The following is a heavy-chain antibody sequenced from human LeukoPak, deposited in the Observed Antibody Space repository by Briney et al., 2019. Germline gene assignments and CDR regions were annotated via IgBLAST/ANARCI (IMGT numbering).Heavy chain of an antibody. CDR2: ISSSISYI. CDR3: AVSYGSGSYSPSDY. CDR1: GFSFSSYT. D-gene: IGHD3-10*01. V-gene: IGHV3-21*01. Sequence: GGSLRLSCAASGFSFSSYTMNWVRQAPGKGLEWVSSISSSISYIYYADSVKGRFTISRDNAKNSLYLQMNSLRAEDTAVYYCAVSYGSGSYSPSDYWGQGTLVTVSS. J-gene: IGHJ4*02.